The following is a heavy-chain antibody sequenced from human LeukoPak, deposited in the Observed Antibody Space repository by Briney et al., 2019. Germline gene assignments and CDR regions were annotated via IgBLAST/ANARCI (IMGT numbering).Heavy chain of an antibody. CDR3: ARAYLGRNTPFDY. CDR1: GGTFSSYA. CDR2: IIPIFGTA. D-gene: IGHD1/OR15-1a*01. Sequence: GASVKVSCKASGGTFSSYAISWARQAPGQGLEWMGRIIPIFGTANYAQKFQGRVTITTDESTSTAYMELSSLRSEDTAVYYCARAYLGRNTPFDYWGQGTLVTVSS. J-gene: IGHJ4*02. V-gene: IGHV1-69*05.